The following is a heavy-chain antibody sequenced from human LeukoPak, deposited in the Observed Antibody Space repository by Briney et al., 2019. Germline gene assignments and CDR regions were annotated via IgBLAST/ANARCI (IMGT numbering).Heavy chain of an antibody. D-gene: IGHD4-17*01. CDR2: ISAGGDRT. CDR3: ARDHGDYGEYFQH. CDR1: GLTFNNYA. J-gene: IGHJ1*01. V-gene: IGHV3-23*01. Sequence: GGSLRLSCAASGLTFNNYALSWVRQAPGKGLEWVTGISAGGDRTYYADSVKGRFTISRDNAKNTLYLQMNSLRAEDTAVYYCARDHGDYGEYFQHWGQGTLVTVSS.